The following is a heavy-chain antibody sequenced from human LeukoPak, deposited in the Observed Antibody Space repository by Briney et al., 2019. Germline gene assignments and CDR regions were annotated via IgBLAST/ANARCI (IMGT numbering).Heavy chain of an antibody. CDR2: IYYSGST. V-gene: IGHV4-59*01. D-gene: IGHD2-2*01. J-gene: IGHJ6*03. Sequence: PSETLSLTCTISGGSISSYYWSWIRQPPGKGPEWIGYIYYSGSTNYNPSLKSRVTISVDTSKNQFSLKLSSVTAADTAVYYCARVVPETLTYYYYYYMDVWGKGTTVTVSS. CDR3: ARVVPETLTYYYYYYMDV. CDR1: GGSISSYY.